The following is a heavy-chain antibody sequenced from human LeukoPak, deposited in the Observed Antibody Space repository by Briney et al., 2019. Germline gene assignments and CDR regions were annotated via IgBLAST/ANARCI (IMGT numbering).Heavy chain of an antibody. Sequence: PGGSLRLSCAASGFTFSSYGMHWVRQAPGKGLEWVAVISYDGSNKYYADSVKGRFTISRDNSKNTLYLQMNSLRAEDTAVYYCAKTPYYYDSSGSHGEYFQHWGQGTLVTVSS. V-gene: IGHV3-30*18. CDR3: AKTPYYYDSSGSHGEYFQH. CDR1: GFTFSSYG. D-gene: IGHD3-22*01. J-gene: IGHJ1*01. CDR2: ISYDGSNK.